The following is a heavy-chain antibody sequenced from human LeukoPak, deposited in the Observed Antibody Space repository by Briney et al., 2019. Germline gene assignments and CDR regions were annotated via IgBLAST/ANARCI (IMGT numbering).Heavy chain of an antibody. CDR3: ARAQDGYNHRGFDP. Sequence: ASVKVSCKASGGTFSSYAISWVRQAPGQGLEWVGGIIPIFGTANYAQKFQGRVTITTDESTSTAYMELSSLRSEDTAVYYCARAQDGYNHRGFDPWGQGTLVTVSS. V-gene: IGHV1-69*05. J-gene: IGHJ5*02. CDR1: GGTFSSYA. CDR2: IIPIFGTA. D-gene: IGHD5-24*01.